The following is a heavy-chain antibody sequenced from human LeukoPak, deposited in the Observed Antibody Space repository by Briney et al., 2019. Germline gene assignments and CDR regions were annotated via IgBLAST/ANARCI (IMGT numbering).Heavy chain of an antibody. CDR1: GFTFSNYG. CDR2: IPYDGTNK. CDR3: ARVGGYSYGGLEGYFQH. J-gene: IGHJ1*01. Sequence: PGGSLRLSCAPSGFTFSNYGMHWVRQAPGKGLEWVAFIPYDGTNKYYADSVKGRFTISRDNSKNTLYLQMGSLRAEDMAVYYCARVGGYSYGGLEGYFQHWGQGTLVTVSS. D-gene: IGHD5-18*01. V-gene: IGHV3-30*02.